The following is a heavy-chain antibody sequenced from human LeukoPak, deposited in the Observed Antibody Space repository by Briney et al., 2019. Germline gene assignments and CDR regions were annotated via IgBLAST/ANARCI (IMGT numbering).Heavy chain of an antibody. J-gene: IGHJ4*02. Sequence: ASVKVSCKASGYTFTSNYIHWVRQAPGQGLEWMGIIYPRDSSTSYAQKLQGRVTVTRDTSTSTVHMELSGLRAEDTALYYCARDQEGFDYWGQGTLVTVSS. CDR2: IYPRDSST. V-gene: IGHV1-46*04. CDR3: ARDQEGFDY. CDR1: GYTFTSNY.